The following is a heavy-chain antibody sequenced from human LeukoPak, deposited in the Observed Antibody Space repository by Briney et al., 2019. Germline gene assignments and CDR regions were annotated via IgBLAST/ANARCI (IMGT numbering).Heavy chain of an antibody. Sequence: SETLSLTCAVYGGSFSGYYWSWIRQPPGKGLEWIGEINHSGSTNYNPSLKSRVTISVDTSKNQFSLKLSSVTAADTAVYYCARGGGIAARPRWFDPWGQGTLVTVSS. V-gene: IGHV4-34*01. D-gene: IGHD6-6*01. CDR3: ARGGGIAARPRWFDP. CDR1: GGSFSGYY. J-gene: IGHJ5*02. CDR2: INHSGST.